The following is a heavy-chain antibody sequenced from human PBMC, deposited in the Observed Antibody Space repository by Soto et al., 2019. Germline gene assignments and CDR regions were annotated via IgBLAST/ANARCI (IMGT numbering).Heavy chain of an antibody. Sequence: ASVKVSCKASGYTFTGYYMHWVRQAPGQGLEWMGWINPNSGGTNYAQKFQGWVTMTRDTSISTAYMELSRLTSDDTAIYYCATQRPGGDSSGSPFDYWGQGTLVTVSS. D-gene: IGHD3-22*01. CDR3: ATQRPGGDSSGSPFDY. CDR2: INPNSGGT. CDR1: GYTFTGYY. V-gene: IGHV1-2*04. J-gene: IGHJ4*02.